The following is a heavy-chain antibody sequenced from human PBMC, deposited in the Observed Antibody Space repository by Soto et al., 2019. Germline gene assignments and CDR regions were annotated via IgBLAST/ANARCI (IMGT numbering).Heavy chain of an antibody. Sequence: SETLSLTCTVSGGSISSGDYYWSWIRQPPGKGLEWIGYIYYSGSTYYNPSLKSRVTISVDTSKNQFSLKLSSVTAADTAVYYCARASSGSQYQLLGMFDPWGQGTLVTVSS. V-gene: IGHV4-30-4*01. D-gene: IGHD2-2*01. CDR2: IYYSGST. CDR3: ARASSGSQYQLLGMFDP. J-gene: IGHJ5*02. CDR1: GGSISSGDYY.